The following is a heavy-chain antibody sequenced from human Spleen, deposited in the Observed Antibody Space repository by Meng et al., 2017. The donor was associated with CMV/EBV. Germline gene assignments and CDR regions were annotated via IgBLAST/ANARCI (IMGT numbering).Heavy chain of an antibody. CDR1: RFIFSNYA. CDR2: VSGSGVGT. V-gene: IGHV3-23*01. CDR3: AKAEDTDMLNRLELLALDY. Sequence: GGSLRLSCAASRFIFSNYAMTWVRQAPGKGLEWVSSVSGSGVGTYYADSVEGRSTISRDNSKNTLYLQMNSLRAEDTAVYYCAKAEDTDMLNRLELLALDYWGQGTLVTVSS. D-gene: IGHD5-18*01. J-gene: IGHJ4*02.